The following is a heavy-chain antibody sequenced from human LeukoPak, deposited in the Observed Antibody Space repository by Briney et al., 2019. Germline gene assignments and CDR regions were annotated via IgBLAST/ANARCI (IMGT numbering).Heavy chain of an antibody. CDR3: ARPYGIDWSIDYFDY. J-gene: IGHJ4*02. V-gene: IGHV3-23*01. CDR2: ISDSGHRT. CDR1: GFTFSSYA. Sequence: GGSLRLSCAASGFTFSSYALSWVRQAPGKGLEWVSAISDSGHRTYYADSVKGRFTISRDNSKNTLYLQLTSLRVEDTAVYYCARPYGIDWSIDYFDYWGQGTLVTVSS. D-gene: IGHD3-9*01.